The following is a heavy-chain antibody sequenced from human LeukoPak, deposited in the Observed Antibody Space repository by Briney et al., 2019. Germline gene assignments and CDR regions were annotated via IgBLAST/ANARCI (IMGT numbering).Heavy chain of an antibody. CDR3: ASDAFDI. V-gene: IGHV4-39*07. Sequence: SETLSLTCTVSGGSISTATHYWGWIRQPPGKGLEWIGEINHSGSTNYNPSLKSRVTISVDTSKNQFSLKLSSVTAADTAVYYCASDAFDIWGQGTMVTVSS. CDR1: GGSISTATHY. J-gene: IGHJ3*02. CDR2: INHSGST.